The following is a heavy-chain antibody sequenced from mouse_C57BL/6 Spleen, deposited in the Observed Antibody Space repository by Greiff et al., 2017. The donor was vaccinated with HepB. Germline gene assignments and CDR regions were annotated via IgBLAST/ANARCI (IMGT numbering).Heavy chain of an antibody. CDR2: ISSGGSYT. CDR3: AREFAY. CDR1: GFTFSSYG. Sequence: EVQLVESGGDLVKPGGSLKLSCAASGFTFSSYGMSWVRQTPDKRLEWVATISSGGSYTYYPDSVKGRFTISRDNAKNNLYLQMSSLKSEDTAMYYCAREFAYWGQGTLVTVSA. J-gene: IGHJ3*01. V-gene: IGHV5-6*01.